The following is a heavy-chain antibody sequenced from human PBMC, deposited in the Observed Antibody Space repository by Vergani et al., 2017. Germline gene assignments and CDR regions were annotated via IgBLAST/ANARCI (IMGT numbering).Heavy chain of an antibody. J-gene: IGHJ5*02. CDR1: GGSISSYY. D-gene: IGHD3-22*01. Sequence: QVQLQESGPGLVKPSETLSLTCTVSGGSISSYYWSWIRQPPGKGLEWIGYIYYSGSTNYNPSLKSRVTISVDTSKNQFSLKLSSVTAADTAVSYCARTVEISSEGGWFDPWGQGTLVTVSS. CDR2: IYYSGST. V-gene: IGHV4-59*01. CDR3: ARTVEISSEGGWFDP.